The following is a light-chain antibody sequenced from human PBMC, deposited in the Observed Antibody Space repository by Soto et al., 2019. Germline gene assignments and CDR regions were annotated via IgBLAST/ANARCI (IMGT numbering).Light chain of an antibody. CDR1: ESIDSW. Sequence: DIQMTQSPSTLSASVGDRFTITCRASESIDSWLAWHQQKPGRAPKLLISKASSLESGVPSRFSGSGSGTEFTLTITSLQPDDFATYYCQQYVFYRGTFGQGTKVDIK. J-gene: IGKJ1*01. CDR3: QQYVFYRGT. V-gene: IGKV1-5*03. CDR2: KAS.